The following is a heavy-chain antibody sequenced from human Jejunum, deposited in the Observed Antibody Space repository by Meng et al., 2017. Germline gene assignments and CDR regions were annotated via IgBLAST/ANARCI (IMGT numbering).Heavy chain of an antibody. V-gene: IGHV4-59*01. J-gene: IGHJ4*02. CDR1: GGSISSYY. CDR2: IYYSGST. Sequence: GSLRLSCTVSGGSISSYYWSWIRQPPGKGLEWIGYIYYSGSTNYNASLKSRVTISVDTPKNQFSLKLSSVTAADTAGYYCARLKGGDFVDYWGQGTLVTVSS. CDR3: ARLKGGDFVDY. D-gene: IGHD4-17*01.